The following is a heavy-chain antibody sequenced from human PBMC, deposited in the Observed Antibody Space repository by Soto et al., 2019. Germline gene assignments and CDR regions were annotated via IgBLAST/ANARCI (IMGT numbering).Heavy chain of an antibody. V-gene: IGHV3-21*01. CDR2: ISGSRGYI. CDR1: VFTFRSFT. Sequence: GGSLRLSCAASVFTFRSFTMNWVRQAPGKGLEWVSTISGSRGYIYYGDSVKARFTISTNNAKNSVVLQMNNLRAEDTAVYYCARDWAAALDYWGPGTLVTVSS. J-gene: IGHJ4*02. D-gene: IGHD6-13*01. CDR3: ARDWAAALDY.